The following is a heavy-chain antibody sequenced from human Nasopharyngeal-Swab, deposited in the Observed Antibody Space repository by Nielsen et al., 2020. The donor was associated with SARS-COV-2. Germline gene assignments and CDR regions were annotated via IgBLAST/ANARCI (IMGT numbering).Heavy chain of an antibody. V-gene: IGHV1-2*02. D-gene: IGHD2-2*01. Sequence: ASVKVSCKASGYTLTGNYMHWVRQAPGQGLEGMGWIIPNSGGKSYAQKFQGRVSMTRDTSINTAYMELSRLRSDDTAVYYCATVKSVAVPGAIGTYYFDSWGQGSLITVSS. CDR1: GYTLTGNY. CDR2: IIPNSGGK. J-gene: IGHJ4*02. CDR3: ATVKSVAVPGAIGTYYFDS.